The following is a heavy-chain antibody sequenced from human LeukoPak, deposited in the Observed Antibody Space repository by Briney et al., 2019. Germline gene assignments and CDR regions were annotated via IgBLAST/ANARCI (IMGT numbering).Heavy chain of an antibody. CDR2: ILYDGSER. J-gene: IGHJ4*02. Sequence: GGSLRLSCAASGFTLSGYGMHWVRQAPGKGLEWVAFILYDGSERFYADSVKGRFTISRDNSKNTLYLQMNSLRGDDTAVYYCAKKGKLYGDDEAVNWGQAPLVTVSS. D-gene: IGHD4-17*01. CDR3: AKKGKLYGDDEAVN. V-gene: IGHV3-30*02. CDR1: GFTLSGYG.